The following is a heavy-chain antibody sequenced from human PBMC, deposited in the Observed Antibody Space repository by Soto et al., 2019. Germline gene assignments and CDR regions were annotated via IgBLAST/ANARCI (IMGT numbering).Heavy chain of an antibody. J-gene: IGHJ6*02. CDR1: GGSISSGGYF. Sequence: PSETLSLTCTVSGGSISSGGYFWGWIRQHPGKGLEWIGFIYYSGSTYYNPSLKSRVTISVDTSKNQFSLKLSSVTVADTAVYYCAREGAAPYYYYGMDVWGQGTTVTVSS. V-gene: IGHV4-31*03. CDR3: AREGAAPYYYYGMDV. CDR2: IYYSGST. D-gene: IGHD6-6*01.